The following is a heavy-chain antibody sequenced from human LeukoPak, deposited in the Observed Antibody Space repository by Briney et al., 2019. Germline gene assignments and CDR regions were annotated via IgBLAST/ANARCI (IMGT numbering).Heavy chain of an antibody. Sequence: GGSLRLSCAASGFTFSSYDMHWVRQATGKGPEWVSAIGTAGDTYYPGSVKGRFTISRENAKNSLYLQMNSLRAGDTAVYYCARGTVTAPFDYWGQGTLVTVSS. CDR2: IGTAGDT. CDR3: ARGTVTAPFDY. J-gene: IGHJ4*02. CDR1: GFTFSSYD. V-gene: IGHV3-13*01. D-gene: IGHD4-17*01.